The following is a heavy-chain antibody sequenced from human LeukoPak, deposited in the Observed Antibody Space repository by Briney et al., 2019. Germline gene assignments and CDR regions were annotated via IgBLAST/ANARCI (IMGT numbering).Heavy chain of an antibody. CDR2: IYYSGST. CDR1: GFSFSSYY. Sequence: SETLSLTCTVSGFSFSSYYWSWIRQPPGKGLEWIGSIYYSGSTNYNPSLKSRVTISVDTSKNQFSLNLSSVTAADTVVYYCARATLWYRELFLDAWGQGTLVTVSS. D-gene: IGHD3-10*01. CDR3: ARATLWYRELFLDA. J-gene: IGHJ5*02. V-gene: IGHV4-59*01.